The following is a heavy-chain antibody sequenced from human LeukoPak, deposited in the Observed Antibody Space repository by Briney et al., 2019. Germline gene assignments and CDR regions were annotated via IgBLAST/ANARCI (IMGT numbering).Heavy chain of an antibody. Sequence: GASVKVSCKASGYTFTSYAMHWVRQAPGQRLEWMGWINAGNGNTKYSQKFQGRVTITRDTSASTAYMELSSLRSEDTAVYYCARDELSYYDILTGYYKPDGHNWFDPWGQGTLVTVSS. CDR3: ARDELSYYDILTGYYKPDGHNWFDP. D-gene: IGHD3-9*01. CDR2: INAGNGNT. CDR1: GYTFTSYA. J-gene: IGHJ5*02. V-gene: IGHV1-3*01.